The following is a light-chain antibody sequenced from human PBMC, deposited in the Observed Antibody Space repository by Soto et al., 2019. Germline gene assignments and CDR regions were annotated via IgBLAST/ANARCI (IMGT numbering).Light chain of an antibody. Sequence: EIVLTQSPGTLSLSPGERATLSCRASQSVGNNHLAWYQQKPGQPPRLLIYGASNRATGIPDRFSGSGSGTDFTLTISRLEPEDLAVYYCQQYDTSPKTFGQGTKVEIK. CDR1: QSVGNNH. J-gene: IGKJ1*01. V-gene: IGKV3-20*01. CDR3: QQYDTSPKT. CDR2: GAS.